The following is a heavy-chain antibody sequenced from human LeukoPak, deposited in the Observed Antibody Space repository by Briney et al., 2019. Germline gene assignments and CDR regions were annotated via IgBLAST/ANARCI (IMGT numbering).Heavy chain of an antibody. CDR1: GFAFSTYA. CDR3: AKGYGFDSSGSEHYFEN. V-gene: IGHV3-64D*06. J-gene: IGHJ4*02. CDR2: ISSNGGST. D-gene: IGHD3-22*01. Sequence: QPGGSLRLSCSASGFAFSTYAMHWVRQAPGKGLECVSSISSNGGSTYYADSVKGRFTISKDNSKNTLYLQISSLRADDTAVYYCAKGYGFDSSGSEHYFENWGQGILVTVSS.